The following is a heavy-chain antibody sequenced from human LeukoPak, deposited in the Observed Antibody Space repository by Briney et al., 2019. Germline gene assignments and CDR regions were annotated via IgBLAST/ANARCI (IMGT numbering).Heavy chain of an antibody. CDR3: ARALRYFDWLSTSPEYSWIDP. CDR1: GFTFSSYS. CDR2: ISSRSSTI. V-gene: IGHV3-48*01. J-gene: IGHJ5*02. D-gene: IGHD3-9*01. Sequence: GGSLTLSCAASGFTFSSYSMNWVRQAPGKGLEWVSYISSRSSTIYYADSVKGRLTIYRDTAKHPLYLQMNGLRAEETAVYYCARALRYFDWLSTSPEYSWIDPWGQGTLVTVSS.